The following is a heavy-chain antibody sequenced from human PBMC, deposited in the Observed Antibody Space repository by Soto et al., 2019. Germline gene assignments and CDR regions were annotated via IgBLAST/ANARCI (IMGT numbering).Heavy chain of an antibody. V-gene: IGHV4-59*01. Sequence: SETLSLTCTVSGGSISSYYWNWIRQPPGKGLEWIGYIYNSGNTNYNPSLRSRVTISVDTSKNQFSLKLTSVTAADTAVYYCAAPPRYWGQGTLVTISS. J-gene: IGHJ4*02. CDR1: GGSISSYY. D-gene: IGHD6-6*01. CDR3: AAPPRY. CDR2: IYNSGNT.